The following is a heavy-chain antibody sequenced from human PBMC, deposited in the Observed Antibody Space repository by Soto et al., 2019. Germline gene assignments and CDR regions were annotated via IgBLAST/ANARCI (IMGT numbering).Heavy chain of an antibody. CDR1: GFTFSSYW. CDR3: ARVPVWGLRLGELSPHDY. V-gene: IGHV3-74*01. D-gene: IGHD3-16*02. Sequence: PGGSLRLSCAASGFTFSSYWMHWVRQAPGKGLVWVSRINSDGSSTSYADSVKGRFTISGDNAKNTLYLQMNSLRAEDTAVYYCARVPVWGLRLGELSPHDYWGQGTLVTVSS. J-gene: IGHJ4*02. CDR2: INSDGSST.